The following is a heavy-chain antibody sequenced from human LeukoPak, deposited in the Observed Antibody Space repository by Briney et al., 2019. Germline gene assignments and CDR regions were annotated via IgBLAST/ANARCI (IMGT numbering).Heavy chain of an antibody. J-gene: IGHJ3*02. CDR2: INPSGGST. V-gene: IGHV1-46*01. D-gene: IGHD3-10*01. CDR1: GYTFTSYY. CDR3: ARIGEGEAFDI. Sequence: ASVKVSCKASGYTFTSYYMHWVRQAPGQGLEWMGIINPSGGSTSYAQKFQGRVTMTRDTSTSTVYMELSSPRSEDTAVYYCARIGEGEAFDIWGQGTMVTVSS.